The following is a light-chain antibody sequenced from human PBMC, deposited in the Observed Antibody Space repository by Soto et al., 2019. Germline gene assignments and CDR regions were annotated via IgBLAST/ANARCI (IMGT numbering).Light chain of an antibody. CDR3: QQRGNWPPGFT. CDR1: QTVSRH. V-gene: IGKV3-11*01. CDR2: DTS. J-gene: IGKJ3*01. Sequence: EIVLTQSPATLSLSPGERATLSCRASQTVSRHLAWYQQKPGQAPRLLIYDTSNRATGIPARFSGSGSGPDFTLTISGLETEDFAVYYCQQRGNWPPGFTFGPGTTVDMK.